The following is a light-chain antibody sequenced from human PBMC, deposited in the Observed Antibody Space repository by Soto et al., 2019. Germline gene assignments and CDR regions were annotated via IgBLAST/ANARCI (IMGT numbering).Light chain of an antibody. Sequence: DIQMTQSPSTLAASVGDTVTMTCRSSSKWLAWYQKKPGKARKLLIYDVSNLERGVPPRFSGSTSGAESTLTITGLQPDDLGTYYCQHTTDFTFGQGSKVEIK. J-gene: IGKJ2*01. CDR1: SSSKW. V-gene: IGKV1-5*01. CDR3: QHTTDFT. CDR2: DVS.